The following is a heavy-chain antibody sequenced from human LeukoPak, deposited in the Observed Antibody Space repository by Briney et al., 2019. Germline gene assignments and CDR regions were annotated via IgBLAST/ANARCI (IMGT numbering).Heavy chain of an antibody. CDR3: AKGEGGDIAVANPFDY. D-gene: IGHD6-19*01. J-gene: IGHJ4*02. Sequence: GGSLTLSCAASGFTFSNYAMSWVRQAPGKGLEWVSSISGTGGATYYADSVKGRFTISRDNSKNTPFMQMNSLRAEDTAVFYCAKGEGGDIAVANPFDYWGQGALVTVSS. CDR2: ISGTGGAT. V-gene: IGHV3-23*01. CDR1: GFTFSNYA.